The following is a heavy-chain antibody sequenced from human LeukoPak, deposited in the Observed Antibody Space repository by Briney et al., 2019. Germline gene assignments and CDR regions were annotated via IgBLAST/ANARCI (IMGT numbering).Heavy chain of an antibody. CDR3: ARAPRITMIVVAIDY. J-gene: IGHJ4*02. D-gene: IGHD3-22*01. CDR1: GYTVTSYG. CDR2: ISAYNGNT. V-gene: IGHV1-18*04. Sequence: ASVKVSCKASGYTVTSYGISWVRQAPGQGLEWMGWISAYNGNTNYAQKLQGRVTMTTDTSTSTAYMELRSLRSDDTAVYYCARAPRITMIVVAIDYWGQGTLVTVSS.